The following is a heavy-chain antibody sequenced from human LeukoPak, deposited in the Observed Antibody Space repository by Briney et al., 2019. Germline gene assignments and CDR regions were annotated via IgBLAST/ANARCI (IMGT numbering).Heavy chain of an antibody. CDR2: ISSSSSYI. CDR3: ARDPAGTSYYDFWSGYYFDY. CDR1: GFTFSNYN. J-gene: IGHJ4*02. Sequence: GGSLRLSCAASGFTFSNYNINWVRQAPGKGLEWVSSISSSSSYIHYADSVKGRFTISRDNAKNSLYLQMNSLRAEDTAVYYCARDPAGTSYYDFWSGYYFDYWGQGTLVTVSS. D-gene: IGHD3-3*01. V-gene: IGHV3-21*01.